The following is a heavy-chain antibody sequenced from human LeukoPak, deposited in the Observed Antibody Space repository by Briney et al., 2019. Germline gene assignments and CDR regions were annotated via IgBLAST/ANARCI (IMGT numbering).Heavy chain of an antibody. D-gene: IGHD3-22*01. V-gene: IGHV4-34*01. CDR1: GGSFSGYY. CDR3: ARVSRNYYDSSGYYYANWLDP. Sequence: SETLSLTXAVYGGSFSGYYWSWIRQAPGKGLEWLGEINHSGSTNYNPSLKSRVTISVDTSKNQFSLKLSSVTAADTAVYYCARVSRNYYDSSGYYYANWLDPWGQGTLVTVSS. J-gene: IGHJ5*02. CDR2: INHSGST.